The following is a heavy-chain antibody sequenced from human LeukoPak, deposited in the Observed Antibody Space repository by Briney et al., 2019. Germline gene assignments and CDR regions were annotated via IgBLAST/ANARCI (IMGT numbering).Heavy chain of an antibody. CDR2: IWYDGSNK. CDR3: ARDQSGYPSK. V-gene: IGHV3-33*01. D-gene: IGHD5-12*01. CDR1: GFTFSSYG. J-gene: IGHJ4*02. Sequence: PGGSLRLPCAASGFTFSSYGMHWVRQAPGMGLEWVAVIWYDGSNKYYADSVKGRFTISRDNSKNTLYLQMNSLRAEDTAVYYCARDQSGYPSKWGQGTLVTVSS.